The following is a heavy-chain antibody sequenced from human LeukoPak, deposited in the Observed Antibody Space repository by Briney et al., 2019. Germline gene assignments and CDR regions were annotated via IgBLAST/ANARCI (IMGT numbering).Heavy chain of an antibody. CDR2: IYNSGST. CDR1: GDSISSYS. D-gene: IGHD3-10*01. CDR3: ASDYGSGSYRFDY. V-gene: IGHV4-59*01. J-gene: IGHJ4*02. Sequence: PSETLSLTCTVSGDSISSYSWSWIRQPPGKGLEWIGYIYNSGSTIYNPSLKSRVTISLDMSKKQFSLKLSSVTAADTAVYYCASDYGSGSYRFDYWGQGTLVTVSS.